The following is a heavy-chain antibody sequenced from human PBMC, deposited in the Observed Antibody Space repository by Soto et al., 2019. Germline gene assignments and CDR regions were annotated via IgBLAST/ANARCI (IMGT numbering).Heavy chain of an antibody. CDR1: DGSMNSDSSY. CDR3: ARLGGYVSVGYYYLWDS. Sequence: TLSLTCRVSDGSMNSDSSYWGWIRQPPGKGLEWIGVINHSGSTYHNLSLKGRVTMSVDASRNQFSLKLTSMTAADTAVYYCARLGGYVSVGYYYLWDSWGQGTLVTVSS. D-gene: IGHD3-22*01. CDR2: INHSGST. V-gene: IGHV4-39*01. J-gene: IGHJ4*02.